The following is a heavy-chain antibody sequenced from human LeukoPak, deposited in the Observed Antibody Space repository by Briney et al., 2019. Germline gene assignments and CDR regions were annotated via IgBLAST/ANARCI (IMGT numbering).Heavy chain of an antibody. CDR1: GGSISSSSYY. J-gene: IGHJ4*02. CDR3: ARVVPDGYSDY. Sequence: SETLSLTCTVSGGSISSSSYYWGWIRQPPGKGLEWIGYIYYIGSTKYNPSLKSRVTISLDTSKNQFSLNLSSVTAADTAVYYCARVVPDGYSDYWGQGTLVTVTP. D-gene: IGHD5-24*01. V-gene: IGHV4-61*05. CDR2: IYYIGST.